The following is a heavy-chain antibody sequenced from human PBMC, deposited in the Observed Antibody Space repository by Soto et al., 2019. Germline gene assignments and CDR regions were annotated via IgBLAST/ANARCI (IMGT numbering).Heavy chain of an antibody. CDR3: AGVVWFRGMDV. D-gene: IGHD3-16*01. J-gene: IGHJ6*02. V-gene: IGHV6-1*01. Sequence: SQTLSLTCDISGDSVSSSSAAWNRIRQSPSRGLEWLGRTYYRSKWIHEYTVSMESRITINPDTSKNQFSLHIYSVTPEDTAVYYCAGVVWFRGMDVWGQGTPVTVS. CDR2: TYYRSKWIH. CDR1: GDSVSSSSAA.